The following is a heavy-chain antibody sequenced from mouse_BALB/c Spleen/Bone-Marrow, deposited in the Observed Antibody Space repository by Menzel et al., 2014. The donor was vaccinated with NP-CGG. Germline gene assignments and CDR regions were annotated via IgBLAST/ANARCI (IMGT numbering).Heavy chain of an antibody. Sequence: EVKVEESGTVLARPGASVKMSCKASGYTFTSYWMHWVKQWPGQGLEWIGAIYPGNSDTSYNQKFKGKAKLTAVTSTSTANMELSSLTNEDSAVYYCTRVITAVLATRAMDYWGQGSSVTVSS. CDR3: TRVITAVLATRAMDY. J-gene: IGHJ4*01. D-gene: IGHD1-1*01. V-gene: IGHV1-5*01. CDR2: IYPGNSDT. CDR1: GYTFTSYW.